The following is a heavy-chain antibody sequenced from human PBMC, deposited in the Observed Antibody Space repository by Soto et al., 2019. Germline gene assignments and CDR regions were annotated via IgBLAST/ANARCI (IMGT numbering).Heavy chain of an antibody. Sequence: GESLKISCKGSGYSFTNYWIGWVRQMPGKGLEWMRIIYPYNSDSTYSPSFQGQVTFSADKSISTAYLQWSSLKASDTAIYYCARGNNYHYGMDVWGQGTTVTVSS. CDR1: GYSFTNYW. CDR3: ARGNNYHYGMDV. CDR2: IYPYNSDS. V-gene: IGHV5-51*01. J-gene: IGHJ6*02.